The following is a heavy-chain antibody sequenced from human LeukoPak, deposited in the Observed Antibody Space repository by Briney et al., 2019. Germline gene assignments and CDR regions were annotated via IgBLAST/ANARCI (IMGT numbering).Heavy chain of an antibody. CDR3: AKFLDTAMVGHY. Sequence: GGPLRLSCAASGFTFSSYWMNWARQAPGKGLEWVSAISGSGGSTYYADSVKGRFTISRDNSKNTLYLQMNSLRAEDTAVYYCAKFLDTAMVGHYWGQGTLVTVSS. CDR1: GFTFSSYW. CDR2: ISGSGGST. J-gene: IGHJ4*02. D-gene: IGHD5-18*01. V-gene: IGHV3-23*01.